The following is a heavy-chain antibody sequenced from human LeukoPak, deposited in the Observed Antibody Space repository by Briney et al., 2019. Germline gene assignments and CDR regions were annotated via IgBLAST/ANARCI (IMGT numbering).Heavy chain of an antibody. CDR1: GFTFSSYG. CDR3: ARDPTMIVVEYYFDY. V-gene: IGHV3-33*01. D-gene: IGHD3-22*01. Sequence: GRSLRLSCAASGFTFSSYGMHGVRQAPGKGLEWVAVIWYDGSNKYYADSVKGRFTISRDNSKNTLYLQMNSLRAEDTAVYYCARDPTMIVVEYYFDYWGQGTLVTVSS. J-gene: IGHJ4*02. CDR2: IWYDGSNK.